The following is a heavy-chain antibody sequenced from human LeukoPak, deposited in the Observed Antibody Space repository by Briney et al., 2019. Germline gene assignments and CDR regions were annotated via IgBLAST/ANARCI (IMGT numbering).Heavy chain of an antibody. CDR2: INHSGST. CDR1: GGSFSGYY. V-gene: IGHV4-34*01. CDR3: ARGYWFDA. J-gene: IGHJ5*02. Sequence: SETLSLTCAVYGGSFSGYYWSWIRQPPGKGLEWIGEINHSGSTNYNPSLKSRVTISVDTSKNQFSLKLSSVTAADTAVYYCARGYWFDAWGQGTLVTVSS.